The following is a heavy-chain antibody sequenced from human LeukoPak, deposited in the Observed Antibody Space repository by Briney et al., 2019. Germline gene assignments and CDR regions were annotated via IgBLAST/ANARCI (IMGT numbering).Heavy chain of an antibody. J-gene: IGHJ4*02. CDR2: IRYDGSNK. Sequence: PGGSLRLSCAASGFTFSSYGMHWVRQAPGKGLEGVAFIRYDGSNKYYADSVKGRFTISRDNSKNTLYLQMNSLRAEDTAVYYCAKDPNYYDSSGPLDYWGQGTLVTVSS. CDR1: GFTFSSYG. CDR3: AKDPNYYDSSGPLDY. D-gene: IGHD3-22*01. V-gene: IGHV3-30*02.